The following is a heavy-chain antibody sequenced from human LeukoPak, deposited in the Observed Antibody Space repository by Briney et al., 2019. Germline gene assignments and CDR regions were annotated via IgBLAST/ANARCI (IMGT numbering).Heavy chain of an antibody. Sequence: GGSLRLSCAASGFSFSSYGMYWVRQAPGKGLEWVAVIWHDESAEFYGDSVKGRFSISRDNSKSTLYLQMDRLRVEDTARYYCAKDHRGGWSGYFDSWGQGALVTVSS. V-gene: IGHV3-33*06. J-gene: IGHJ4*02. D-gene: IGHD6-19*01. CDR3: AKDHRGGWSGYFDS. CDR2: IWHDESAE. CDR1: GFSFSSYG.